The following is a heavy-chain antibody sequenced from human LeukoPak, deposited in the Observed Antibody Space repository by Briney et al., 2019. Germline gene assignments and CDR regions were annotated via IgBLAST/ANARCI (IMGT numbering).Heavy chain of an antibody. CDR2: ISYDGSNK. CDR1: GFTFSSYA. V-gene: IGHV3-30*04. D-gene: IGHD5-18*01. CDR3: ARSTAMYRETLDY. Sequence: GGSLRLSCAASGFTFSSYAMHWVRQAPGKGLEWVAVISYDGSNKHYADSAKGRFTISRDNSKNTLYLQMNSLRAEDTAVYYCARSTAMYRETLDYWGQGTLVTVSS. J-gene: IGHJ4*02.